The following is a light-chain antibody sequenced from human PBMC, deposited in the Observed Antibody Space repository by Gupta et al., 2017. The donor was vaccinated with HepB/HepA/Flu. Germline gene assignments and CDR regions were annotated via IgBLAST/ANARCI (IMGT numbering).Light chain of an antibody. J-gene: IGKJ1*01. CDR3: HQSSSLPWT. CDR2: YAS. V-gene: IGKV6D-21*02. CDR1: QSIAGS. Sequence: EIVLTQSPAFQSVTPKDKVTITCRASQSIAGSLHWYQQKPDQSPKLLIKYASQSMSGVPSRFSGSGSGTDFTLTISSLEAEDAAVYYCHQSSSLPWTFGQGTKVEIK.